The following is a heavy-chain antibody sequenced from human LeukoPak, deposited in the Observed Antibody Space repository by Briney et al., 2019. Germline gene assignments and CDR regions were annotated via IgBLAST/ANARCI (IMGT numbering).Heavy chain of an antibody. CDR3: ARLWYSGSYHYYYYMDV. Sequence: PGGSLRLSCAASGFTFSTYCIHWVRQAPGKGLVWFSRINSDGSDTNYADSVKGRFTISRDNVKKTLFLQMSSLRAEDTAVYYCARLWYSGSYHYYYYMDVWGKGTTVTISS. CDR2: INSDGSDT. J-gene: IGHJ6*03. D-gene: IGHD1-26*01. CDR1: GFTFSTYC. V-gene: IGHV3-74*01.